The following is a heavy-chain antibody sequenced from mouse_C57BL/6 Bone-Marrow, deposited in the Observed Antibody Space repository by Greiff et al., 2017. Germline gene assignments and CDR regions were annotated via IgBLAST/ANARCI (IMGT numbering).Heavy chain of an antibody. CDR2: IWWDDDK. D-gene: IGHD1-1*01. V-gene: IGHV8-8*01. Sequence: QVTLKVSGPGILQPSQTLSLTCSFSGFSLSTFGMGVGWIRQPSGKGLEWLAHIWWDDDKYYNPALKSRLTFSKDTSKNQVFLKIANVDTADTATYYCARIGHYYDSSYGNYFDYWGQGTTLTVSS. CDR3: ARIGHYYDSSYGNYFDY. CDR1: GFSLSTFGMG. J-gene: IGHJ2*01.